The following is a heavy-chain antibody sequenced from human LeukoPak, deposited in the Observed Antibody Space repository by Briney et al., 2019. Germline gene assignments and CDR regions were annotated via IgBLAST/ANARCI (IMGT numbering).Heavy chain of an antibody. CDR1: GFTFSSYS. Sequence: GGSLRLSCAASGFTFSSYSMNWVRQAPGKGLEWVSYISSSSSTIYYADSVKGRFTISRDNAKNSLYLQMNSLRAEDTAVYYCARDTTYYDILTGQPGGSAFDIWGQGTMVTVSS. CDR3: ARDTTYYDILTGQPGGSAFDI. CDR2: ISSSSSTI. J-gene: IGHJ3*02. D-gene: IGHD3-9*01. V-gene: IGHV3-48*01.